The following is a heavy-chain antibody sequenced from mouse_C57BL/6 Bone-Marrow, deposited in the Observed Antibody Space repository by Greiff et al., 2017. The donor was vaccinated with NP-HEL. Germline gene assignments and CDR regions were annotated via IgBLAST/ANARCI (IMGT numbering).Heavy chain of an antibody. J-gene: IGHJ4*01. V-gene: IGHV1-18*01. CDR1: GYTFTDYN. D-gene: IGHD1-1*01. Sequence: EVMLVESGPELVKPGASVKIPCKASGYTFTDYNMDWVKQSHGKSLEWIGDINPNNGGTIYNQKFKGKATLTVDKSSSTAYMELRSLTSEDTAVYYCARGGGSSHYYAMDYWGQGTSVTVSS. CDR3: ARGGGSSHYYAMDY. CDR2: INPNNGGT.